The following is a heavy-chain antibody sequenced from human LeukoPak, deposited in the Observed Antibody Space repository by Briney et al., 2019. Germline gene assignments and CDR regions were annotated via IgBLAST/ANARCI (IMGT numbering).Heavy chain of an antibody. D-gene: IGHD3-10*01. CDR1: GGSFSGYY. CDR3: ARGSPRRYYYGSGSYPGLLLYGMDV. CDR2: INHSGST. J-gene: IGHJ6*02. Sequence: SETLSLTCAVYGGSFSGYYWSWIRQPPGKGREWIGEINHSGSTNYNPSLKSRVTISVDTSKNQFSLKLSSVTAADTAVYYCARGSPRRYYYGSGSYPGLLLYGMDVWGQGTTVTVSS. V-gene: IGHV4-34*01.